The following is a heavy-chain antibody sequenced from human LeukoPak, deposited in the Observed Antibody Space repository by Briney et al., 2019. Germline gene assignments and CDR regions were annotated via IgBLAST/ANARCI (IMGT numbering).Heavy chain of an antibody. Sequence: GGSLRLSCAASGFTFGSYSMNWVRQAPGKGLEWVSSISSSSSYIYYADSVKGRFTISRDNAKNSLYLQMNSLRAEDTAVYYCARDPPCSSTSCYTGYFDYWGQGTLVTVSS. D-gene: IGHD2-2*02. CDR2: ISSSSSYI. J-gene: IGHJ4*02. CDR3: ARDPPCSSTSCYTGYFDY. CDR1: GFTFGSYS. V-gene: IGHV3-21*01.